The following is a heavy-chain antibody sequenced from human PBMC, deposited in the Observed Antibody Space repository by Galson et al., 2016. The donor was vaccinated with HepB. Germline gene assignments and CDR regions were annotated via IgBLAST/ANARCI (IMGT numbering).Heavy chain of an antibody. Sequence: PALVKPTQTLTLTCTFSGFSLSASGVGVGWIRQPPGKALEWLALIYWDDDKRYSASLKNRLTITKDTSKNQVVLTMTTMDPLDTATYYCSNTGANCGGDCYWHYYYCFDVWGQGTTVTVSS. V-gene: IGHV2-5*02. D-gene: IGHD2-21*02. CDR3: SNTGANCGGDCYWHYYYCFDV. CDR1: GFSLSASGVG. CDR2: IYWDDDK. J-gene: IGHJ6*02.